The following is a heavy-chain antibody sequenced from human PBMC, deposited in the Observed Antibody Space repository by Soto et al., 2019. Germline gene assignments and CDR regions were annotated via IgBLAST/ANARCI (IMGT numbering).Heavy chain of an antibody. CDR1: GFTFSRYV. CDR3: AKWVGAAVDHGAFDI. V-gene: IGHV3-23*01. D-gene: IGHD3-10*01. Sequence: GGSLRLSCVASGFTFSRYVMSWVRQAPGKGLEWVSTINNNGDSTYYADSVKGRFTISRDNSGNSLYLQMNSLRAEDTAVYYCAKWVGAAVDHGAFDIWGQGTMVTVSS. CDR2: INNNGDST. J-gene: IGHJ3*02.